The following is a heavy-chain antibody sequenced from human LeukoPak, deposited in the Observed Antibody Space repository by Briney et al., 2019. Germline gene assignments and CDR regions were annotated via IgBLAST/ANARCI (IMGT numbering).Heavy chain of an antibody. CDR3: AKGQELDDGVFDS. D-gene: IGHD1-1*01. V-gene: IGHV3-23*01. J-gene: IGHJ4*02. Sequence: GGSLRLSCAASGFTFTSIAMTWVRQAPGKGLEWVSTIPGTGDSTHYADSVKGRFIISRDKSKNMLYLQMNCLRAEDTAIYYCAKGQELDDGVFDSWGQGTLVTVSS. CDR2: IPGTGDST. CDR1: GFTFTSIA.